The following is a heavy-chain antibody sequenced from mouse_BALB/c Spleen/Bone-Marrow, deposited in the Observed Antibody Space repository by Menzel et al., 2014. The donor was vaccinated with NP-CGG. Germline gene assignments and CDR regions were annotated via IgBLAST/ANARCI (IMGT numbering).Heavy chain of an antibody. CDR1: GYTFTSYW. Sequence: VKLVESGAELAKPGASVKMSCKASGYTFTSYWMHWVKQRPGQGLEWIGYINPSTGYTEYNQKFKDKATLTADKSSSTAYMQLSSLTSEDSAVYYCARWPYYAYAMDYWGQGTSVTVSS. CDR3: ARWPYYAYAMDY. CDR2: INPSTGYT. J-gene: IGHJ4*01. D-gene: IGHD1-1*01. V-gene: IGHV1-7*01.